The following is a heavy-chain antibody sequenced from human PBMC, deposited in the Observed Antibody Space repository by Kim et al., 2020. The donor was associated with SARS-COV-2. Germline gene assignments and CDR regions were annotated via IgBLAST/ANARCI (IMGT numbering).Heavy chain of an antibody. CDR1: GYTFTSYG. J-gene: IGHJ3*02. Sequence: ASVKVSCXXXGYTFTSYGVSWVRQAPGQGLEWMGWISGYNGDSKYAQKFQGRVTMTTNTSTSTAYMELRSLRSDDTAVYYCARISRDPSGYPGGNIWGQGTMVTVSS. CDR2: ISGYNGDS. D-gene: IGHD3-22*01. CDR3: ARISRDPSGYPGGNI. V-gene: IGHV1-18*04.